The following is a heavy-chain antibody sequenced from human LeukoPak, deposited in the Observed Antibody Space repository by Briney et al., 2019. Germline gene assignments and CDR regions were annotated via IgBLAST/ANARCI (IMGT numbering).Heavy chain of an antibody. CDR3: ASLLNWSNWFDP. CDR1: GGTFSSYA. CDR2: IIPIFGTA. J-gene: IGHJ5*02. Sequence: SVKFSCKASGGTFSSYAISWVRQAPGQGLEWMGGIIPIFGTANYAQKFQGRVTITADESTSTAYMELSSLRSEDTAVYYCASLLNWSNWFDPWGQGTLVTVSS. V-gene: IGHV1-69*13. D-gene: IGHD1-20*01.